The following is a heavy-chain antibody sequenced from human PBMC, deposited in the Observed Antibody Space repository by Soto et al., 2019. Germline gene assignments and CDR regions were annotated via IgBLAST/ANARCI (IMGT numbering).Heavy chain of an antibody. CDR2: ISSSSSYT. CDR1: GFTFSDYY. Sequence: GGSLRLSCAASGFTFSDYYMSWIRQAPGKGLEWVSYISSSSSYTNYADSVKGRFTISRDNAKNSLYLQMNSLRAEDTAVYYCARDLGYGGNSAYYYGMDVWGQGTTVTVSS. J-gene: IGHJ6*02. V-gene: IGHV3-11*06. CDR3: ARDLGYGGNSAYYYGMDV. D-gene: IGHD4-17*01.